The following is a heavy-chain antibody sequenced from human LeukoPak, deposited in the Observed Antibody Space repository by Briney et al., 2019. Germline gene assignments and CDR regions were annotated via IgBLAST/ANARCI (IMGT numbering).Heavy chain of an antibody. CDR2: IYYSGST. J-gene: IGHJ4*02. CDR3: ARDAWVASRAGGYVI. Sequence: PSQTLSLTCTVSGGSISSGDYYWSWIRQPPGKGQEWIGYIYYSGSTYYNPSLKSRVTISVDTSKNQFSLKLSSVTAADTAVYYCARDAWVASRAGGYVIWGQGTLVTVSS. D-gene: IGHD5-12*01. V-gene: IGHV4-30-4*08. CDR1: GGSISSGDYY.